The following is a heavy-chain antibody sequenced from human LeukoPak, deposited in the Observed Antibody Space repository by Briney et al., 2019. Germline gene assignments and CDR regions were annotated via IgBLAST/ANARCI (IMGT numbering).Heavy chain of an antibody. CDR3: ARAPSEIGGYYPEYFRH. D-gene: IGHD3-22*01. J-gene: IGHJ1*01. Sequence: GGSLRLSCAASGFTFSPYWMHWVRQAPGKGLVWVSRIKSGGSTNYADSVKGRFTISRDNAKNTVSLQMNSLRAEDTGVYFCARAPSEIGGYYPEYFRHWGQGTLVTVSS. V-gene: IGHV3-74*01. CDR1: GFTFSPYW. CDR2: IKSGGST.